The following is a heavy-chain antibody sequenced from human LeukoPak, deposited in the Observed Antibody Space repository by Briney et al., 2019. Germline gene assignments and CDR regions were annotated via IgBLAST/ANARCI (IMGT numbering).Heavy chain of an antibody. V-gene: IGHV3-30*02. Sequence: PGGSLRLSCAASGLTFSNAWMSWVRQTPGMGLEWVTFIKSDGSEKDYADSVKGRFTISRDNSKSTLYLQMNSLRADDMALYHCVKEVSFGEVGGDIWGQGTLVTVSS. CDR1: GLTFSNAW. D-gene: IGHD3-16*01. J-gene: IGHJ4*02. CDR2: IKSDGSEK. CDR3: VKEVSFGEVGGDI.